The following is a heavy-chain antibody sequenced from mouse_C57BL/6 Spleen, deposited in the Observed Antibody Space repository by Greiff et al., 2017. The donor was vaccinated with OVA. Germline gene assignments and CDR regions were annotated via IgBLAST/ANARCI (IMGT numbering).Heavy chain of an antibody. D-gene: IGHD2-3*01. J-gene: IGHJ3*01. CDR1: GFTFSDYG. Sequence: DVQLVESGGGLVKPGGSLKLSCAASGFTFSDYGMHWVRQAPVKGLEWVAYISRGSSTIYYAATVKGRFTISRDNAKNPRVLQMNSLRSEDTAMYDCESDGDCGDWFAYWGQGTLVTVSA. CDR2: ISRGSSTI. V-gene: IGHV5-17*01. CDR3: ESDGDCGDWFAY.